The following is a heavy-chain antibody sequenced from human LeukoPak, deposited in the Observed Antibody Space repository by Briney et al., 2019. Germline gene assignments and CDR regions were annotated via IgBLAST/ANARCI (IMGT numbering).Heavy chain of an antibody. CDR3: AYGSGSFDVFDI. Sequence: PSETLSLTCTVSGGSISSSAYHWGWIRQPPGKGLEWVGSIHSSGSTYYNLSLKSRVTISVDTSRNQFSLKLSSVTAADTAVYYCAYGSGSFDVFDIWGQGTMVTVSS. J-gene: IGHJ3*02. CDR1: GGSISSSAYH. V-gene: IGHV4-39*01. CDR2: IHSSGST. D-gene: IGHD3-10*01.